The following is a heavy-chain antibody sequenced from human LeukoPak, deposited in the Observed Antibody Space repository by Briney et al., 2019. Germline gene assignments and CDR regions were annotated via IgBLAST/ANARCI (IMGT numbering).Heavy chain of an antibody. CDR2: IYTSGST. Sequence: SQTLSLTCTVSGGSISSGSYYWSWIRQPAGKGLEWIGRIYTSGSTNYNPSLKSRVTISVDTSKNQFSLKLSSVTAADTAVYYCARSYYGSSGDFDIWGQGTMVTVSS. V-gene: IGHV4-61*02. D-gene: IGHD3-22*01. CDR1: GGSISSGSYY. CDR3: ARSYYGSSGDFDI. J-gene: IGHJ3*02.